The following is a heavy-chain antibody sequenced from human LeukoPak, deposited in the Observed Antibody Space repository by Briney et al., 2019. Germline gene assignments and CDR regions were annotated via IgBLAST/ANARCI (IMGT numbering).Heavy chain of an antibody. D-gene: IGHD2-2*01. J-gene: IGHJ3*02. CDR1: GFTFSSYA. V-gene: IGHV3-30-3*01. CDR2: ISYDGSNK. CDR3: AKDRLLAPAAIQLPDAFDI. Sequence: GRSLRLSCAASGFTFSSYAMHWVRQAPGKGLEWVAVISYDGSNKYYADSVKGRFTISRDNSKNTLYLQMNSLRAEDTAVYSCAKDRLLAPAAIQLPDAFDIWGQGTMVTVSS.